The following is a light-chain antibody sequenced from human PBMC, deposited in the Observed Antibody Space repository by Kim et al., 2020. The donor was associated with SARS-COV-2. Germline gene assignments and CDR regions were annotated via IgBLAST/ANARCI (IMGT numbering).Light chain of an antibody. CDR1: QSMGSN. J-gene: IGKJ4*01. Sequence: EIVLTQSPATLSVSPGERATLSCRASQSMGSNLAWYQQKPGQAPRLLISGASTRATGFPARFSGSGSGTEFTHTITSLQSEDFAVYYCQQYNDWPLTFGGGTKVDIK. CDR3: QQYNDWPLT. CDR2: GAS. V-gene: IGKV3-15*01.